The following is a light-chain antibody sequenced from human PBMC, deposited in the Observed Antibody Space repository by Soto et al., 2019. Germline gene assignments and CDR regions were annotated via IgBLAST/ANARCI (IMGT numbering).Light chain of an antibody. Sequence: EIVLTQSPATLSLSPGERATLSCRASQSVSSYLACYQQKPGHAPRLLIYDASNRDTGIPARFSGSGSGTDFTLTISILAPEDFAVYYCQKRSNWPSTFGGGTKVESK. J-gene: IGKJ4*01. CDR1: QSVSSY. V-gene: IGKV3-11*01. CDR3: QKRSNWPST. CDR2: DAS.